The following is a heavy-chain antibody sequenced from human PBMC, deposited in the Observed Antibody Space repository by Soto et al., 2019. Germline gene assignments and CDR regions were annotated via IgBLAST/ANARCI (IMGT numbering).Heavy chain of an antibody. CDR2: SYSGGST. J-gene: IGHJ6*02. D-gene: IGHD3-10*01. V-gene: IGHV3-53*02. CDR1: GFTVSSNS. CDR3: ARDRYYGSGSYRYYYGMDV. Sequence: EVQLVETGGGLIQPGGSLRLSCAASGFTVSSNSMSWVRQAPGKGLEWVSVSYSGGSTYYADSVKGRFTISRDNSKNTLYLQMNSLRAEDTAVYYCARDRYYGSGSYRYYYGMDVWGQGTTVTVSS.